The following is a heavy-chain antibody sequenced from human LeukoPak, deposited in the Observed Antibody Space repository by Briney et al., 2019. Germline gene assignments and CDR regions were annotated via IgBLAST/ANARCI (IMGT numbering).Heavy chain of an antibody. V-gene: IGHV3-23*01. D-gene: IGHD3-10*01. CDR1: GFTFSSYA. Sequence: GGSLRLSCAASGFTFSSYAMSWVRQAPGKGLEWVSAISGSGGSTYYADSVKGRFTISRDNSKNTLYLQMNSLRAEDTAVYYCAKGGGELGSGSLDYWGQGTLVTVSS. CDR2: ISGSGGST. J-gene: IGHJ4*02. CDR3: AKGGGELGSGSLDY.